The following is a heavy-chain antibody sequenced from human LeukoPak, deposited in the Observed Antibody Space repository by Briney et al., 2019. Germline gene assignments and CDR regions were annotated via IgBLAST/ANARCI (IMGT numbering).Heavy chain of an antibody. D-gene: IGHD5-18*01. CDR3: ARSRASLTAMAPSY. CDR1: GFTFSSYA. Sequence: PGGSLRLSCAASGFTFSSYAMHWVRQAPGKGLEWVAVISYDGSNKYYADSVKGRFTISRDNSKNTLYLQMNSLRAEDTAVYYCARSRASLTAMAPSYWGQGTLVTVSS. J-gene: IGHJ4*02. V-gene: IGHV3-30-3*01. CDR2: ISYDGSNK.